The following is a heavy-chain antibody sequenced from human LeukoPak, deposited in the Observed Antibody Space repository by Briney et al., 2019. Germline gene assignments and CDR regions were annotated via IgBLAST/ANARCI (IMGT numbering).Heavy chain of an antibody. CDR1: GSRFSDYW. V-gene: IGHV5-51*01. Sequence: GESLKISCKSSGSRFSDYWIGWVRQRPGKGLEWMGIIHPGDSDTRYSPSFQGQVTMSADKSISTAFLQWSSLRASDTAMYFCARVASGYSIGEYFQYWGQGTLVTVSS. CDR2: IHPGDSDT. J-gene: IGHJ1*01. D-gene: IGHD3-10*01. CDR3: ARVASGYSIGEYFQY.